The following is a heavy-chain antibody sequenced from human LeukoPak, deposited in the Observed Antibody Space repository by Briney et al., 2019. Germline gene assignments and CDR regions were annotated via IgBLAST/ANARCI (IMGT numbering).Heavy chain of an antibody. V-gene: IGHV4-39*07. CDR1: GGSIRSSFY. CDR2: ISGSISYSDT. CDR3: ARAVSYGLDHYYYYMDV. Sequence: SETLSLTCSVSGGSIRSSFYWGWIRQPPGKGLEWIASISGSISYSDTYYNPSLKSRVTISVDSSKNQFSLKLSSVTAADTAVYYCARAVSYGLDHYYYYMDVWGKGTTVTVSS. D-gene: IGHD5-18*01. J-gene: IGHJ6*03.